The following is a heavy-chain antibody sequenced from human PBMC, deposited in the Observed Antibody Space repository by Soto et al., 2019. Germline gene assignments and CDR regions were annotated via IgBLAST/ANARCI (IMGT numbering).Heavy chain of an antibody. CDR1: GSTFTNYA. J-gene: IGHJ6*02. CDR3: ARPHCTATRCYLYHYGFDV. Sequence: QVQLVESGGGVVQPERSLRLSCAAAGSTFTNYAVHWVRQAPGKGLEWVAVISSDGSHQYYAESVRGRFTISRDNFKNTVSLQMNSLRPEDTAVYSCARPHCTATRCYLYHYGFDVWGQGTTVTVSS. CDR2: ISSDGSHQ. D-gene: IGHD2-8*02. V-gene: IGHV3-30*04.